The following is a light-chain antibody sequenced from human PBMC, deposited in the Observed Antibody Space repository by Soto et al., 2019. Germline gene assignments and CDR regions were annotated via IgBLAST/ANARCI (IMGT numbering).Light chain of an antibody. CDR1: SSDIGRYNY. J-gene: IGLJ1*01. CDR2: EVT. V-gene: IGLV2-14*01. CDR3: SAFGGTGF. Sequence: QSVLTQSDSVSGSPGQSIAISCTGTSSDIGRYNYVSWYQQHPGKAPKLIIYEVTNRPSGVSNRFSGSKSGNTASLTITGLQADDEAEYYCSAFGGTGFFGTGTKLTVL.